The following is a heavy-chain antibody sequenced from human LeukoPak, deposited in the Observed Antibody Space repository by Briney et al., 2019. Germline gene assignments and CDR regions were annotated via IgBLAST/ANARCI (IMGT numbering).Heavy chain of an antibody. D-gene: IGHD1-26*01. CDR2: IYHSGNT. CDR1: GYSISSGYY. Sequence: KPSETLSLTCTVSGYSISSGYYWGWIRQPPGKGLEWIGSIYHSGNTYYNPSLKSRVTISVDTSKTQFSLKLSSVTAADTAVYYCAREGGGSYHVYWGQGTLVTVSS. J-gene: IGHJ4*02. CDR3: AREGGGSYHVY. V-gene: IGHV4-38-2*02.